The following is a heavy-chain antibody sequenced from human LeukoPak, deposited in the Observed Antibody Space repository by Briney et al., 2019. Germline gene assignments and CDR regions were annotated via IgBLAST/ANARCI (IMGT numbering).Heavy chain of an antibody. V-gene: IGHV1-58*01. Sequence: GASVKVSCKASGFTFTSSAVQWVRQARGQRLEWIGWIVVGSGNTNYAQKFQERVTITRDMSTSTAYMELSSLRSEDTAVYYCARDTAAGHPNFDYWGQGALVTVSS. CDR2: IVVGSGNT. CDR1: GFTFTSSA. D-gene: IGHD6-13*01. CDR3: ARDTAAGHPNFDY. J-gene: IGHJ4*02.